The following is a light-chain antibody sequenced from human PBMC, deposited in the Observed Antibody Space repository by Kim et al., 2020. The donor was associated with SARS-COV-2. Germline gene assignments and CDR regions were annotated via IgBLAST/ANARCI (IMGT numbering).Light chain of an antibody. CDR1: SLRSYY. CDR2: GKN. J-gene: IGLJ2*01. CDR3: NSRDSSGNHLV. V-gene: IGLV3-19*01. Sequence: ALEQTVRITCQGDSLRSYYASWYQQKPGQAPVLVIYGKNNRTSGIPDRFAGASAGNTASLTITGAQAEDEADYYCNSRDSSGNHLVFGGGTQLTVL.